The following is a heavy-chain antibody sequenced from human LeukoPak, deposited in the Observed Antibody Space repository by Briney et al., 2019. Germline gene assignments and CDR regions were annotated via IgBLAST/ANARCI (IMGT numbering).Heavy chain of an antibody. V-gene: IGHV4-4*09. CDR3: ARTGYSGSYYGWFDP. CDR1: GGSISSYY. Sequence: SETLSLTCTVSGGSISSYYWSWIRQPPGKGLEWIGYIYTSGSTNYNPSLKSRVTISVDTSKNQFSLKLSSVTAADTAVYYCARTGYSGSYYGWFDPWGQGTLSPSPQ. J-gene: IGHJ5*02. CDR2: IYTSGST. D-gene: IGHD1-26*01.